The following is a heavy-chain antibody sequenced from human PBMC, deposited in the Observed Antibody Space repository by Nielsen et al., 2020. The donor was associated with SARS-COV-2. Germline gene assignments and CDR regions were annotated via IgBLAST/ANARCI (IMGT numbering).Heavy chain of an antibody. CDR3: ARHSTRGYSYGYYYYGMDV. Sequence: WIRQPPGKGLEWIGSIYYSWSTYYNPSLKSRVTISVDTSKNQFSLKLSSVTAADTAVYYCARHSTRGYSYGYYYYGMDVWGQGTTVTVSS. D-gene: IGHD5-18*01. CDR2: IYYSWST. V-gene: IGHV4-39*01. J-gene: IGHJ6*02.